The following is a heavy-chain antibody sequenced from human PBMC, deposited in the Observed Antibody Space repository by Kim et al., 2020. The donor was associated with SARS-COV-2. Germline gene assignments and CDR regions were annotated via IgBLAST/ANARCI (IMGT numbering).Heavy chain of an antibody. J-gene: IGHJ4*02. CDR2: INPNSGGT. Sequence: VSVKVSCKASGYTFTGYYMHGVRQAPGQGLEWMGRINPNSGGTNYAQKFQGRVTMNRDTSISTAYMELSRLRSDDTAVYYCARFGGRRSAYGAYWGLGTLVTFSS. D-gene: IGHD3-16*01. CDR1: GYTFTGYY. V-gene: IGHV1-2*06. CDR3: ARFGGRRSAYGAY.